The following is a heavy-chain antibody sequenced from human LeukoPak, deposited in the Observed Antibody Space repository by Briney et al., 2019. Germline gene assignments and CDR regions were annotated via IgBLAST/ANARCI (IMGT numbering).Heavy chain of an antibody. J-gene: IGHJ4*02. CDR1: GGSVSSGSHY. Sequence: SETLSLTCTVSGGSVSSGSHYWSWIRQPPRKGLEWIGYIYYSGSTNYNPSLKSRVTISVDTSKNQFSLKLSSVTAADTAVYYCARYFCGGDCYPFDSWGQGTLVTVSS. CDR3: ARYFCGGDCYPFDS. V-gene: IGHV4-61*01. D-gene: IGHD2-21*02. CDR2: IYYSGST.